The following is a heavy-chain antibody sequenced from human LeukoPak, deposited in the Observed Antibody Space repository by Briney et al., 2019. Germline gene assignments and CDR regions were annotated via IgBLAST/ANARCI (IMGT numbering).Heavy chain of an antibody. D-gene: IGHD5-18*01. CDR2: ISYDGSNK. CDR3: AKDHGYSNAWGALDY. Sequence: PGRSLRLSCAASGFTFSSYGMHWVRQAPGKGLEWVAVISYDGSNKYYADSVKGRFTISRDNSKNTLYLQMNSLRAEDTAVYYCAKDHGYSNAWGALDYWGQGTLVTVSS. J-gene: IGHJ4*02. CDR1: GFTFSSYG. V-gene: IGHV3-30*18.